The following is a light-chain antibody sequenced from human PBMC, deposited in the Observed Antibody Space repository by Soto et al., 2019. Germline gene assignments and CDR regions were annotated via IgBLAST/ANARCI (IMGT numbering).Light chain of an antibody. Sequence: DIPMTQSPSSLSASVGDRVTITCRGSQSMNTYLNWYQQKPGKAPKLLIYAASTLQSGVPSRFSGSGSGTHFTLTISSLQPEDFATYYCQQSYSIPLTFGGGTKVEIK. CDR1: QSMNTY. J-gene: IGKJ4*01. CDR3: QQSYSIPLT. CDR2: AAS. V-gene: IGKV1-39*01.